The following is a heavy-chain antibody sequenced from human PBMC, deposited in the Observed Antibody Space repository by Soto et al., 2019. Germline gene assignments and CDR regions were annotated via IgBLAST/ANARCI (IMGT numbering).Heavy chain of an antibody. D-gene: IGHD4-17*01. CDR1: GGSFSGYY. CDR3: ARGIKYGAYSRWFDP. J-gene: IGHJ5*02. Sequence: SETLSLTCAVYGGSFSGYYWSWIRQPPGKGLEWIGEINHSGSTNYNPSLKSRVTISVDTSKNQFSLKLSSVTAADTAVYYCARGIKYGAYSRWFDPWGQGTLVTVSS. V-gene: IGHV4-34*01. CDR2: INHSGST.